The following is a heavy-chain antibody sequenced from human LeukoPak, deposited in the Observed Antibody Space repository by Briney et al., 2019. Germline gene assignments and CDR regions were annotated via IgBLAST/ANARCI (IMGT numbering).Heavy chain of an antibody. CDR2: MNPNSGNT. J-gene: IGHJ5*02. CDR3: ARGGGIAVAGNWFDP. D-gene: IGHD6-19*01. Sequence: ASVKVSCKAPGYTFTSYDINWVRQATGQGLEWMGWMNPNSGNTGYAQKFQGRVTITRNTSISTAYMELSSLRSEDTAVYYCARGGGIAVAGNWFDPWGQGTLVTVSS. V-gene: IGHV1-8*03. CDR1: GYTFTSYD.